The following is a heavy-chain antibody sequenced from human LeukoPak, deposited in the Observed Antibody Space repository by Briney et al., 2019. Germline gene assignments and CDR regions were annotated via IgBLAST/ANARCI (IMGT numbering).Heavy chain of an antibody. D-gene: IGHD3-9*01. V-gene: IGHV3-7*01. CDR2: INQDESDK. CDR1: GFTFSSYA. J-gene: IGHJ3*01. Sequence: GGSLRLSCAASGFTFSSYAMSWVRQAPGKGLEWVGWINQDESDKQYVDSVKGRFTISRDNAKNSLYLQMNSLRDEDTAVYYCVRDRYDVLTGYNDAFDLWGQGTVVTVSS. CDR3: VRDRYDVLTGYNDAFDL.